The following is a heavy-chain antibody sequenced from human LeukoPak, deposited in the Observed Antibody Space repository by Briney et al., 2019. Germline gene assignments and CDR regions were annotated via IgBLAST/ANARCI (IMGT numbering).Heavy chain of an antibody. J-gene: IGHJ4*02. V-gene: IGHV4-34*01. D-gene: IGHD3-22*01. CDR1: GLTFSGYW. Sequence: KPGGSLRLSCAASGLTFSGYWMSWIRQPPGKGLEWIGEINHSGSTNYNPSLKSRVTISVDTSKNQFSLKLSSVTAADTAVYYCARPAADYYDSSELPAYSFDYWGQGTLVTVSS. CDR3: ARPAADYYDSSELPAYSFDY. CDR2: INHSGST.